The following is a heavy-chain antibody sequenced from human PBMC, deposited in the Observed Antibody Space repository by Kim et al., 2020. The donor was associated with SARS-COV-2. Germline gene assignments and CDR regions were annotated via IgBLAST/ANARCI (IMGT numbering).Heavy chain of an antibody. Sequence: SETLSLTCTVSGGSISSSSYYWGWIRQPPGKGLEWIGSIYYSGSTYYNPSLKSRVTISVDTSKNQFSLKLSSVTAADTAVYYCARHYKPIMAGTGLDYWGQGTRVTVSS. CDR2: IYYSGST. V-gene: IGHV4-39*01. CDR1: GGSISSSSYY. CDR3: ARHYKPIMAGTGLDY. J-gene: IGHJ4*02. D-gene: IGHD3-16*01.